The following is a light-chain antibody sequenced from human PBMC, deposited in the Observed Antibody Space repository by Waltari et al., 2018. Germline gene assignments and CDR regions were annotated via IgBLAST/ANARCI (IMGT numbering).Light chain of an antibody. J-gene: IGKJ1*01. CDR3: QKYESLPAT. CDR1: HGFAGS. CDR2: DAS. V-gene: IGKV3-20*01. Sequence: RASHGFAGSVVWYQQKPGQAPWLLIYDASRRATGIPDRFSGSGCGTDFSLTISRLEPEDFAVYYCQKYESLPATFGQGTKVEIK.